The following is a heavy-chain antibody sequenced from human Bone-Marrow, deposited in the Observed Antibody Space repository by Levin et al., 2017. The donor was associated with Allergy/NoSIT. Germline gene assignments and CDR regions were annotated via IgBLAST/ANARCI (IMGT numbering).Heavy chain of an antibody. CDR2: LFPGDSEV. Sequence: GESLKISCKVSGYDFNKNWIGWVRQMPGKGLEWMGILFPGDSEVRYSPSFQGQVTMSADTSISTAFLQWNSLKVADTAIYFCARLSREYCSGTSCLYWYFDLWGRGTLVSVSS. J-gene: IGHJ2*01. D-gene: IGHD6-19*01. CDR1: GYDFNKNW. V-gene: IGHV5-51*01. CDR3: ARLSREYCSGTSCLYWYFDL.